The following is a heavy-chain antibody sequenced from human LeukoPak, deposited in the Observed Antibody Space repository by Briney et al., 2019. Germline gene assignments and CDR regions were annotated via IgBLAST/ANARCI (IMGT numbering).Heavy chain of an antibody. J-gene: IGHJ5*02. CDR3: ARGYSSSWYKANWFDP. D-gene: IGHD6-13*01. CDR1: GYTFTSYD. CDR2: MNPTSGNT. Sequence: VASVKVSCEASGYTFTSYDINWVRQATGQGLEWMGWMNPTSGNTGYAQKFQGRVTMTRNTSISTAYMELSSLSSEDTAVYYCARGYSSSWYKANWFDPWGQGTLVIVSS. V-gene: IGHV1-8*01.